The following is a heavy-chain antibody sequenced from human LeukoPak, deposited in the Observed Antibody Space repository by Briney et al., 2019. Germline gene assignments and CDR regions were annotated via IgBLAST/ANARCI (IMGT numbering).Heavy chain of an antibody. CDR3: ARGRTWYQLLSPYYYGMDV. CDR2: IFYGGTT. CDR1: GGSIGSNTYF. V-gene: IGHV4-39*02. J-gene: IGHJ6*02. Sequence: PSETLSLTCHVSGGSIGSNTYFWGWIRQPPGKGLEWIGSIFYGGTTYYNPSLERRVTISVDTSKNRFSLKLSFVTAADTAVYYCARGRTWYQLLSPYYYGMDVWGQGTTVTVSS. D-gene: IGHD2-2*01.